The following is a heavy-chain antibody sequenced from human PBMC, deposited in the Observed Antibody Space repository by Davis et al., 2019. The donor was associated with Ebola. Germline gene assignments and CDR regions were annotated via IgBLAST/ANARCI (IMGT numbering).Heavy chain of an antibody. V-gene: IGHV4-39*01. J-gene: IGHJ6*02. D-gene: IGHD6-19*01. CDR2: INYSGST. CDR1: GGSISSSSYY. Sequence: PGGSLRLSCTVSGGSISSSSYYWGWIRQPPGKGLEWIGSINYSGSTYYNPSLKSRVTTSVDTSKNQFSLKLSSVTAADTAVYYCARRVAVAASLYYYGMDVWGQGTTVTVSS. CDR3: ARRVAVAASLYYYGMDV.